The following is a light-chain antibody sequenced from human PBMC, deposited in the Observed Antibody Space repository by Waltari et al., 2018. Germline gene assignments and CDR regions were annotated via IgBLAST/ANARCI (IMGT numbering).Light chain of an antibody. CDR1: PSNLGSMA. J-gene: IGLJ2*01. V-gene: IGLV1-36*01. Sequence: QSVLTQPPSVSESPPQGVSIPFSGSPSNLGSMALHCYHHVPGRAPKLVIYYDDLLFSGVSDRFSGSKSGTSASLAISGLQSEDEGDYYCSAWDDSLNGVVFGGGTKLTVL. CDR3: SAWDDSLNGVV. CDR2: YDD.